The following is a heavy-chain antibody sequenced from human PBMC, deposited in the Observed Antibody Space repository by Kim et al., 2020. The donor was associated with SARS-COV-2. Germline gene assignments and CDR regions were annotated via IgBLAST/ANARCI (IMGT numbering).Heavy chain of an antibody. Sequence: SETLSLTCAVYGGSFSGYDRSWIRQPPGKGLEWIVEINHSGSTNYNPSLKSRVTISVDTSKNQFSLKLSSVTAADTAVYYCARRGYYYDSSGYYYYWGRGTLVTVSS. CDR3: ARRGYYYDSSGYYYY. V-gene: IGHV4-34*01. D-gene: IGHD3-22*01. CDR2: INHSGST. J-gene: IGHJ4*01. CDR1: GGSFSGYD.